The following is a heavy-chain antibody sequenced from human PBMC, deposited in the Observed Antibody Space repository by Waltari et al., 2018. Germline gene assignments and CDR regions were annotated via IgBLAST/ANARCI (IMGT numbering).Heavy chain of an antibody. Sequence: HVQLVQSGAEVKKPGASVKVSCKASGYTFTSYATNWVRQATGQGIEWMGWVNRNIGNKGDAQKCQGRDTITRNTTISTAYMELSSLGSEDTAAYYCARGGVSGSESPAGDYWGQGTLVTVSS. CDR2: VNRNIGNK. CDR3: ARGGVSGSESPAGDY. D-gene: IGHD1-26*01. CDR1: GYTFTSYA. V-gene: IGHV1-8*03. J-gene: IGHJ4*02.